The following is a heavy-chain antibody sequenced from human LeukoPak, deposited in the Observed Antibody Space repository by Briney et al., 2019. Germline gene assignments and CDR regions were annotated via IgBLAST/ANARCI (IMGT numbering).Heavy chain of an antibody. CDR1: GGSIGTYY. V-gene: IGHV4-59*01. J-gene: IGHJ4*02. Sequence: PSETLSLTCTVSGGSIGTYYWSWIRQPPGKGLEWIGYIYYSGSTNYNPSLKTRVTISVDTSKNQFSLRLSSVTAADTAVYYCARVRSIQFGELIEYYFDYWGQGTLVTVSS. D-gene: IGHD3-10*01. CDR3: ARVRSIQFGELIEYYFDY. CDR2: IYYSGST.